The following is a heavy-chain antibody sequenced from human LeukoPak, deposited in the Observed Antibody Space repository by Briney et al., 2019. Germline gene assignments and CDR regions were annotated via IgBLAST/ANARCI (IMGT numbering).Heavy chain of an antibody. D-gene: IGHD3-22*01. Sequence: SVKVSCKASGGTFSSYAISWVRQAPGQGLEWMGRIIPIFGTANYAQKFPGRVTITTDESTSTAYMELSSLRSEDTAVYYCARDSLGYDSSGYYFRGFDYWGQGTLVTVSS. V-gene: IGHV1-69*05. J-gene: IGHJ4*02. CDR1: GGTFSSYA. CDR2: IIPIFGTA. CDR3: ARDSLGYDSSGYYFRGFDY.